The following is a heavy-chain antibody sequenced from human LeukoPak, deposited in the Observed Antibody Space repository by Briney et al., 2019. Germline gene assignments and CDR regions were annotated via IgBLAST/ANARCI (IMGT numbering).Heavy chain of an antibody. CDR2: ISGSGGST. CDR1: GFTFSSYA. CDR3: AKGGPDSSGYLAFDY. Sequence: GGSLRLSCAASGFTFSSYAMSWVRQAPGKGLEWVSAISGSGGSTYYADSVKGRFTISRDNSKNTLYLQTNSLRAEDTAVYYCAKGGPDSSGYLAFDYWGQGTLVTVSS. V-gene: IGHV3-23*01. D-gene: IGHD3-22*01. J-gene: IGHJ4*02.